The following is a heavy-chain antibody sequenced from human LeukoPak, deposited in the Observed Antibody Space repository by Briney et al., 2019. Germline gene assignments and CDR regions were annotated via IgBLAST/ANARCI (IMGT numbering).Heavy chain of an antibody. V-gene: IGHV3-30-3*01. D-gene: IGHD2-21*02. CDR3: ARPYCGGDCYSDRKDFQN. Sequence: GGSLRLSCAASGFTFNSYAMHWVRQAPGKGLEWVAVISYDGSNKYYADSVKGRFTISRDNSRNTLYLQMNSLRAEDTAVYYCARPYCGGDCYSDRKDFQNWGQGTLVTVSS. CDR2: ISYDGSNK. CDR1: GFTFNSYA. J-gene: IGHJ1*01.